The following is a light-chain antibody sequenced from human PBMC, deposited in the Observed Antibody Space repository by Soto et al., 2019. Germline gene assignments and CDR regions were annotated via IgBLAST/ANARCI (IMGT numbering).Light chain of an antibody. J-gene: IGKJ2*02. V-gene: IGKV2-30*01. CDR2: KVS. CDR1: QSLVDSDGDTY. Sequence: DVLMTQSPLSLPVTLGQPASISCRSSQSLVDSDGDTYFNCFQQRPGQSPMRPIYKVSNRDSGVTDTFSGSGSCSDFTLKIRVVEAKDVGLDYCMQGTYWPPSTCGQGTNLEIK. CDR3: MQGTYWPPST.